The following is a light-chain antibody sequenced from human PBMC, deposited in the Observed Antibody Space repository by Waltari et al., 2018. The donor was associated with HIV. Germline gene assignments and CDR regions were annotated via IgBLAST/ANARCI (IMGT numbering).Light chain of an antibody. CDR2: SNN. Sequence: QSVLTQPPSASGTPGQRVTVSCSGSSSNIGSNTVTWFQQLPGTAPKLLIYSNNQRPAGVADRFSGSKSGTSASLAITGLQSEDEAHYYCAAWDDSLNGWVFGGGTKLTVL. J-gene: IGLJ3*02. CDR1: SSNIGSNT. V-gene: IGLV1-44*01. CDR3: AAWDDSLNGWV.